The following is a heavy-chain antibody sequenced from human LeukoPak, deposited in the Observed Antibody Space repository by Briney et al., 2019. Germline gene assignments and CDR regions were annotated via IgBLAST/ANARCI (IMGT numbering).Heavy chain of an antibody. J-gene: IGHJ6*02. V-gene: IGHV3-21*01. D-gene: IGHD3-22*01. CDR2: ISDSGNT. CDR3: ARDASIGLDV. CDR1: GFRFGGST. Sequence: GGSLRLSCAAFGFRFGGSTISWVRQAPGKGLQWVSSISDSGNTYYAGSLKGRITVSRDNAKNSLFLQMNSLRADDTAVYYCARDASIGLDVWGHGTTVTVSS.